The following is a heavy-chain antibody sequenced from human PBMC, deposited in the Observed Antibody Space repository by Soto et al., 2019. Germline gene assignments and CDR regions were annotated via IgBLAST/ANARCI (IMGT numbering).Heavy chain of an antibody. CDR2: ISYDGSNK. D-gene: IGHD6-19*01. Sequence: ESGGGVVQPGRSLRLSCAASGFTFSSYAMHWVRQAPGKGLEWVAVISYDGSNKYYADSVKGRFTISRDNSKNTLYLQMNSLRAEDTAVYYCARDLASPSQSRPPNIAVAGACDYWGQGTLVTVSS. CDR1: GFTFSSYA. CDR3: ARDLASPSQSRPPNIAVAGACDY. J-gene: IGHJ4*02. V-gene: IGHV3-30-3*01.